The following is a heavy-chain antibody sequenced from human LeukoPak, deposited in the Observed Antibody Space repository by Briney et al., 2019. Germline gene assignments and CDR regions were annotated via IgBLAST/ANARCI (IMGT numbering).Heavy chain of an antibody. V-gene: IGHV4-39*01. D-gene: IGHD3-10*01. CDR1: GGSISNTLYY. Sequence: PSETLSLTCTVSGGSISNTLYYWAWLRQPPGTGLESNGSIYYSRSTYYSPSLKSRVTISVDTSKNQFSLKLTSVTAADTAVYYCARRKGFGEGYFDSWGQGTLVTVSS. CDR3: ARRKGFGEGYFDS. J-gene: IGHJ4*02. CDR2: IYYSRST.